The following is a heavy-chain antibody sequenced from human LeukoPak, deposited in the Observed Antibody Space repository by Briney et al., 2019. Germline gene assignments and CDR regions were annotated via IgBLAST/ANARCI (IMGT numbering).Heavy chain of an antibody. CDR3: AKAGYSSSWPLDY. CDR2: ISPSGNTI. CDR1: GFTFSSYA. D-gene: IGHD6-13*01. J-gene: IGHJ4*02. Sequence: GGSLRLSCAASGFTFSSYAMSWVRHAPGKGLEWVSAISPSGNTIYYAESVKGRFTISRDNSKNTLYLQINSLRAEDTAVYYCAKAGYSSSWPLDYWGQGTLVTVSS. V-gene: IGHV3-23*01.